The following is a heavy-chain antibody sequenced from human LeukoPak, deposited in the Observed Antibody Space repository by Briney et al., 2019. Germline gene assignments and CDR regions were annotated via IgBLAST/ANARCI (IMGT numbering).Heavy chain of an antibody. CDR2: TYYRSKWYN. J-gene: IGHJ5*02. CDR3: ARDVRRVVGA. V-gene: IGHV6-1*01. CDR1: GYSVSSNSAA. Sequence: SQSLSLTCAISGYSVSSNSAAWNWLRESPSRGLEWLGRTYYRSKWYNDYAVSVESRITINPDISKNQFALQLNSVTPEDTAVYYCARDVRRVVGAWGQGTLVTVSS. D-gene: IGHD2-15*01.